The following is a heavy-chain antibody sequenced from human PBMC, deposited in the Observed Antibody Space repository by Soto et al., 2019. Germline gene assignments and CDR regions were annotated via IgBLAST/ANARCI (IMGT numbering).Heavy chain of an antibody. V-gene: IGHV3-7*03. CDR3: AKDLEYDVLTGYYFGSWGSDD. CDR1: GFTFSNYW. CDR2: IKQDGSEK. Sequence: GGSLRLSCAASGFTFSNYWMSWVRQAPGKGLEWVANIKQDGSEKYYVDSVKGRFTISRDNSKNTLYLQMNSLRAEDTAVYYCAKDLEYDVLTGYYFGSWGSDDWGQGALVPVSS. J-gene: IGHJ4*02. D-gene: IGHD3-9*01.